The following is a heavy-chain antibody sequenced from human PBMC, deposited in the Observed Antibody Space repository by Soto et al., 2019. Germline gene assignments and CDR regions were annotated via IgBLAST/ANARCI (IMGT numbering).Heavy chain of an antibody. J-gene: IGHJ3*02. CDR3: ATDRVAFDM. CDR1: GGTFSSNA. CDR2: INPKSGGT. Sequence: ASVKVSCKASGGTFSSNAISWVRQAPGQGLEWMGWINPKSGGTKYAEKFQGRVSMTGDTSITTACLELSSLTSDDTAVYYCATDRVAFDMWGQGTKVTVSS. V-gene: IGHV1-2*02. D-gene: IGHD3-22*01.